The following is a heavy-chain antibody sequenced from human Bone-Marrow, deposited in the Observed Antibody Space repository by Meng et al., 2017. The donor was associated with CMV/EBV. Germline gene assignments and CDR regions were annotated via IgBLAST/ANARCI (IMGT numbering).Heavy chain of an antibody. CDR1: GFTFTTFP. D-gene: IGHD1-26*01. J-gene: IGHJ4*02. V-gene: IGHV3-23*01. Sequence: GGSLRLSCVASGFTFTTFPMSWVRQVPGKGLEWVSVITGSGGATYVADSVKGRFTISRANSKNTLYLQMDSLRVEDTAIYYCTRRLGASLRTYHFDFWGPGALATFSS. CDR2: ITGSGGAT. CDR3: TRRLGASLRTYHFDF.